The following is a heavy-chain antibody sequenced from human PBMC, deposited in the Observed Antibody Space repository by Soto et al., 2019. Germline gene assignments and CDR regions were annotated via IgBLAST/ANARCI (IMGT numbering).Heavy chain of an antibody. Sequence: GGSLRLSCAASGFTFSSYAMSWVRQAPGKGLEWVSAISNSGATTTYYADSVKGRFTISRDNSENTLFLQMNSLRVEDTALYYCAKNKGTGWYSDYWGQGTLVTVS. V-gene: IGHV3-23*01. CDR2: ISNSGATTT. D-gene: IGHD6-19*01. CDR1: GFTFSSYA. J-gene: IGHJ4*02. CDR3: AKNKGTGWYSDY.